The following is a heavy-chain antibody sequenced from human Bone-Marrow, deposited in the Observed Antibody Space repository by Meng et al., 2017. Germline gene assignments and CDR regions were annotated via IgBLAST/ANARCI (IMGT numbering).Heavy chain of an antibody. Sequence: GSLRLSCTVSGGSISSSSYYWGWIRQPPGKGLEWIGSIYYSGSTYYNPSLKSRVTMSVDTSKNQFSLKLSSVTAADTAVYYCARDPLYCGGDCSINWFDPWGQGTLVTVSS. CDR1: GGSISSSSYY. V-gene: IGHV4-39*07. CDR2: IYYSGST. D-gene: IGHD2-21*02. CDR3: ARDPLYCGGDCSINWFDP. J-gene: IGHJ5*02.